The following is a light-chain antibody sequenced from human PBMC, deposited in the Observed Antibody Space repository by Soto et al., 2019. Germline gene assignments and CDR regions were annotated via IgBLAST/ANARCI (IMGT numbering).Light chain of an antibody. CDR3: SSYTSRSTLVV. CDR2: DVS. Sequence: QSVLTQPASVSGSPGQSITISCTGTSSDVGGYNYVSWYQQHPGKAPKLMIYDVSNRPPGVSNRFSGSKSGNTASLTISGLQAVHEADYYCSSYTSRSTLVVFGGGTTLTVL. J-gene: IGLJ2*01. CDR1: SSDVGGYNY. V-gene: IGLV2-14*01.